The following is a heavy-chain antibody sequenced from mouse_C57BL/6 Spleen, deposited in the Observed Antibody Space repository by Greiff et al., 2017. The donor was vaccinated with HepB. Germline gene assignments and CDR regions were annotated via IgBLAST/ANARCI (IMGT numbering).Heavy chain of an antibody. CDR2: IYPGSGST. Sequence: QVQLQQPGAELVKPGASVKMSCKASGYTFTSYWITWVKQRPGQGLEWIGDIYPGSGSTNYNEKFKSKATLTVDTSSSTAYMQLSSLTSEDSAVYYCARDYYGSSAGVYYYAMDYWGQGTSVTVSS. J-gene: IGHJ4*01. CDR3: ARDYYGSSAGVYYYAMDY. D-gene: IGHD1-1*01. CDR1: GYTFTSYW. V-gene: IGHV1-55*01.